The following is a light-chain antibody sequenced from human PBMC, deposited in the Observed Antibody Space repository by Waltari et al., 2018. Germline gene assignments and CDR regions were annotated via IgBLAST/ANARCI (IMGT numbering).Light chain of an antibody. CDR3: MVWPNNVWV. CDR2: YNSDSDK. CDR1: SDLKAPHYS. J-gene: IGLJ3*02. Sequence: QPVLTQPPSSSVSPGPSARIPCTCPSDLKAPHYSTYWYLRRPGSPPRFLLSYNSDSDKGQGSGVPSRFSGSKDASANTGILLISGLQSEDEADYYCMVWPNNVWVFGGGTRLIVL. V-gene: IGLV5-37*01.